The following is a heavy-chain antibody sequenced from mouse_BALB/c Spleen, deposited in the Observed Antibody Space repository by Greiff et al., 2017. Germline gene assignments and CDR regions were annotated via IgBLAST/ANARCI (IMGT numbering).Heavy chain of an antibody. CDR3: ARKYGTLYAMDY. V-gene: IGHV1-18*01. CDR1: GYTFTDYN. J-gene: IGHJ4*01. CDR2: INPNNGGT. D-gene: IGHD2-10*02. Sequence: VQLKQSGPELVKPGASVKISCKASGYTFTDYNMDWVKQSHGKSLEWIGDINPNNGGTYYNQKFKGKATLAVDKSSSSAYMELRSLTSEDTAVYSCARKYGTLYAMDYWGQGTSVTVSS.